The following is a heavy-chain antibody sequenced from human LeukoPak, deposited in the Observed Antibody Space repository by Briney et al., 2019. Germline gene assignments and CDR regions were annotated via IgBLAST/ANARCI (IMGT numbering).Heavy chain of an antibody. CDR1: GDSVSGFY. V-gene: IGHV4-59*08. D-gene: IGHD2-15*01. CDR2: IHYSGSS. CDR3: VLAPNSNWFDF. J-gene: IGHJ4*02. Sequence: PSETLSLTCSVSGDSVSGFYWNWIRQSPGRGLEWIGNIHYSGSSIYNPSLRSRVTMSIDTSKKQFFLKLTSVTAADTAVYYCVLAPNSNWFDFWGQGTLVTVSS.